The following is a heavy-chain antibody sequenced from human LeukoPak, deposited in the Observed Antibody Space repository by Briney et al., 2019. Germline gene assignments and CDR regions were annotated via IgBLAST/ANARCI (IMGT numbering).Heavy chain of an antibody. Sequence: GGSLRLSCAASGFTFSIAWMTWVRQAPGKGLEWVSGISGTGGDTYYADSVKGRFTISRDNSKNTLYLQMNSLRAEDTALYYCAKATARYCSSTICYLDYWGQGTLVTVSS. CDR3: AKATARYCSSTICYLDY. J-gene: IGHJ4*02. CDR2: ISGTGGDT. V-gene: IGHV3-23*01. D-gene: IGHD2-2*01. CDR1: GFTFSIAW.